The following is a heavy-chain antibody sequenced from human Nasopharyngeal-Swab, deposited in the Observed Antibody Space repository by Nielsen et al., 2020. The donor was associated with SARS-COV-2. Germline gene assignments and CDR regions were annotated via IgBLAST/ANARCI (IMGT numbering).Heavy chain of an antibody. D-gene: IGHD2-8*02. CDR1: GYTFTSYA. J-gene: IGHJ4*02. CDR2: INTNTGNP. Sequence: ASAQVSCNASGYTFTSYAMNWVRQAPGQGLVWLGWINTNTGNPTYAQGFTGRFVFSLDTSVSTAYLQISSLKAEDTAVYYCARELVNTSECYWGQGTLVTVSS. CDR3: ARELVNTSECY. V-gene: IGHV7-4-1*02.